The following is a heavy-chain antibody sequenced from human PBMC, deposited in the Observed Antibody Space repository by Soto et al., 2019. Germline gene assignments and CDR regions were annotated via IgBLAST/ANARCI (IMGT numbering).Heavy chain of an antibody. CDR1: GFSFSSYA. CDR3: AKDNHWGYCTTTSCYAALDY. Sequence: EVQLLESGGGLVQPGGSLRLSCAASGFSFSSYAMTWVRQAPGKGLEWVSAISNSGGRTYYADSVKGRFTISRDDSRNTLYLQMNSLRADDTAVYYCAKDNHWGYCTTTSCYAALDYWGQGTVVTVSS. CDR2: ISNSGGRT. V-gene: IGHV3-23*01. D-gene: IGHD2-2*01. J-gene: IGHJ4*02.